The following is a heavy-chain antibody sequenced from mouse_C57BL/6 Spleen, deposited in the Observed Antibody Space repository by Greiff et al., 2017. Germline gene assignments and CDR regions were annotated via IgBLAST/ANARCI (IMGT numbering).Heavy chain of an antibody. D-gene: IGHD1-1*01. CDR3: ARPYYYGSSHPFAY. CDR2: ISSGSSTI. V-gene: IGHV5-17*01. CDR1: GFTFSDYG. J-gene: IGHJ3*01. Sequence: EVKLVESGGGLVKPGGSLKLSCAASGFTFSDYGMHWVRQAPETGLEWVAYISSGSSTIYYADTVKGRFTISRDNAKNTLFLQMTSLRSEDTAMYYCARPYYYGSSHPFAYWGQGTLVTVSA.